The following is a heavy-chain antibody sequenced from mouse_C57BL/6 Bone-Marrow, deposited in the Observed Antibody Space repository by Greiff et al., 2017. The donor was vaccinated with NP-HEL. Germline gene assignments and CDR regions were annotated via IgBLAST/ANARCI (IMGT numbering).Heavy chain of an antibody. CDR1: GFSFNTYA. Sequence: EVKLMESGGGLVQPKGSLKLSCAASGFSFNTYAMNWVRQAPGKGLEWVARIRSKSNNYATYYADSVKDRFTISRDDSESMLYLQMNNLKTEDTAMYYCVRRRLRRYWYFDVWGTGTTVTVSS. CDR3: VRRRLRRYWYFDV. J-gene: IGHJ1*03. D-gene: IGHD2-4*01. V-gene: IGHV10-1*01. CDR2: IRSKSNNYAT.